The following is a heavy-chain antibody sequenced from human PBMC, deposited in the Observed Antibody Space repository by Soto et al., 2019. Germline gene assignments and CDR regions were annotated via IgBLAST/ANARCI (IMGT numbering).Heavy chain of an antibody. J-gene: IGHJ6*02. V-gene: IGHV1-69*10. CDR3: ARVGGNYYYYYGMDV. CDR2: IIPILGIA. CDR1: GGTFSNYA. Sequence: ASVKVSCKASGGTFSNYAISWVRQAPGQGLEWMGGIIPILGIANYAQKFQGRVTITADKSTSTAYMELSSLRSEDTAVYYCARVGGNYYYYYGMDVWGQGTTVTVSS. D-gene: IGHD3-16*01.